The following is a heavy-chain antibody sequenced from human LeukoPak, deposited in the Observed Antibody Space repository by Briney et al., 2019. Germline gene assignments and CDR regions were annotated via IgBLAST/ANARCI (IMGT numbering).Heavy chain of an antibody. D-gene: IGHD2-2*01. J-gene: IGHJ4*02. CDR1: GFTFSSYE. CDR3: ARSQELGYCSSTSCYRFEYYFDY. Sequence: PGGSLRLSCAASGFTFSSYEMNWVRQAPGQGLAWVSYINIIASTIYYSDSVKGRFTISRDNAKNSLYLQMNSLRAEDTAVYYCARSQELGYCSSTSCYRFEYYFDYWGQGTLVTVSS. CDR2: INIIASTI. V-gene: IGHV3-48*03.